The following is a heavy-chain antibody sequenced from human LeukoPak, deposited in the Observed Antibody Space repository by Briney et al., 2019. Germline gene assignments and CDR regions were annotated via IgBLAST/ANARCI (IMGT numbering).Heavy chain of an antibody. J-gene: IGHJ4*02. CDR2: ISSGGSTI. D-gene: IGHD2-8*02. CDR3: ARDETGVGSGGIDF. V-gene: IGHV3-48*02. Sequence: GGSLRLSCAASGFIFSDYSMDWVRQTPGKGLEWVAYISSGGSTIYYADSVRGRFTISRDSARNSLYLQMNSLGDEDTAVYYCARDETGVGSGGIDFWGQGTLVTVSS. CDR1: GFIFSDYS.